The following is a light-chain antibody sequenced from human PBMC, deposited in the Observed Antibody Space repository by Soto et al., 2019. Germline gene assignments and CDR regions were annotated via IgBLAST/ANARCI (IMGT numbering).Light chain of an antibody. CDR1: QSLNNW. CDR2: DAS. Sequence: DIQMTQSPSTLSASVGERVTITCRASQSLNNWLAWYQQRPGKAPKLLIYDASTLERGVPSRFSGTGSGTEFTLTISSLQPDDFATYYCQQYHRASITFGQGARLEI. J-gene: IGKJ5*01. V-gene: IGKV1-5*01. CDR3: QQYHRASIT.